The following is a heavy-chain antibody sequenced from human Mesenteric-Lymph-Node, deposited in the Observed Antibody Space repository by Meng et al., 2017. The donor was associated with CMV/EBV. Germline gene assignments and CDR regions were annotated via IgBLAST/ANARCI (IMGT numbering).Heavy chain of an antibody. Sequence: GESLKISCAASGFTFSSYAMHWVRQAPGKGLEWVAVISYDGSNKYYADSVKGRFTISRDNSKNTLYLQMNSLRAEDTAVYYCAKGGLRELRQTIDYWGQGTLVTVSS. CDR2: ISYDGSNK. CDR3: AKGGLRELRQTIDY. J-gene: IGHJ4*02. D-gene: IGHD1-26*01. V-gene: IGHV3-30-3*01. CDR1: GFTFSSYA.